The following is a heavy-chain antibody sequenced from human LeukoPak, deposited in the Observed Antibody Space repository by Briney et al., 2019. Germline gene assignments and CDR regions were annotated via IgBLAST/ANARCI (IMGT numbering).Heavy chain of an antibody. Sequence: PGGSLRLSCAASGFTFSSYAMSWVRQAPGKGLEWVSSISSSSSYIYYVDSVKGRFTISRDNAKNSLYLQMNSLRAEDTAVYYCARDLGQYYDTSDNWFDPWGQGTLVTVSS. CDR1: GFTFSSYA. J-gene: IGHJ5*02. V-gene: IGHV3-21*01. CDR3: ARDLGQYYDTSDNWFDP. D-gene: IGHD3-22*01. CDR2: ISSSSSYI.